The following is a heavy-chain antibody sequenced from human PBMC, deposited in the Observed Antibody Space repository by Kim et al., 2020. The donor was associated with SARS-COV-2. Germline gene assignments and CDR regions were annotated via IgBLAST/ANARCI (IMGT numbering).Heavy chain of an antibody. V-gene: IGHV1-18*01. J-gene: IGHJ4*02. CDR2: ISAYNGNI. CDR3: ARAQGWPQSGVEFDY. CDR1: GYTFTSYG. Sequence: ASVKVSCKASGYTFTSYGISWVRQATGQGLEWMGWISAYNGNIHYAQKFTGRVTMTTDTSTSTAYMELRSLRSDDSAVYYCARAQGWPQSGVEFDYWVQGTLVTVSS. D-gene: IGHD6-19*01.